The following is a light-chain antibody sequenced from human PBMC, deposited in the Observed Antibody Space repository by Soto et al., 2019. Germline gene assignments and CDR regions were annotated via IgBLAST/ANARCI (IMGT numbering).Light chain of an antibody. CDR2: DAS. V-gene: IGKV1-5*01. CDR3: QQYNSYSPWT. CDR1: QSISSW. Sequence: DIQMTQCPSTLSASVGDRVTITCRASQSISSWLAWYQQKPGKAPKLLIYDASSLESGVPSRFSGSGSGTEFTLTISSLQPDDFATHYCQQYNSYSPWTFGQGTNVDIK. J-gene: IGKJ1*01.